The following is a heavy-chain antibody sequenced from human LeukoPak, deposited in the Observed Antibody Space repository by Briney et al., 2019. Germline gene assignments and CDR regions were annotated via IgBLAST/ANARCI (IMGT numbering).Heavy chain of an antibody. V-gene: IGHV3-23*01. CDR1: GFTFSSYA. D-gene: IGHD3-22*01. CDR3: AKVRYDSSGYQSPYFDY. J-gene: IGHJ4*02. CDR2: ISGSGGST. Sequence: PGGSLRLSCAASGFTFSSYAMSWVRQAPGKGLEWVSAISGSGGSTYYADSVKGRFTISRDNSRNTLYLQMNCLRAEDTAVYYCAKVRYDSSGYQSPYFDYWGQGALVTVSS.